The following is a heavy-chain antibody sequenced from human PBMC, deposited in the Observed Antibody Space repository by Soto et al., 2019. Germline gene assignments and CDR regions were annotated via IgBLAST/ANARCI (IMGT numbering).Heavy chain of an antibody. D-gene: IGHD3-10*01. CDR2: ILYDGSDE. V-gene: IGHV3-30*18. CDR3: AKAGGGFGDFVHH. J-gene: IGHJ4*02. Sequence: GGSLRLSCAASGFTFSSYGMHWVRQAPGKGLEWVTGILYDGSDEYYAYSANRRFPISIENAKNTLYLQMNSLRTADAAVYDCAKAGGGFGDFVHHWGQGTPVTVSS. CDR1: GFTFSSYG.